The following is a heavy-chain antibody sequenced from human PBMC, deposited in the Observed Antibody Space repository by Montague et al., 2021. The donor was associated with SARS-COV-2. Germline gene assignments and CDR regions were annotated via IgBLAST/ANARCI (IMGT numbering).Heavy chain of an antibody. CDR2: XDWNDDK. V-gene: IGHV2-5*01. Sequence: PALVKPTQTLTLTCNFSGFSLSTSGMGVGWIRQSPGKALEWLAPXDWNDDKRYSTSLKTRLTLTKDTSKNQVVLTMTNMDPVDTATYYCIQWDSVASGPYYFDHWGQGTLVTVSS. CDR1: GFSLSTSGMG. J-gene: IGHJ4*02. CDR3: IQWDSVASGPYYFDH. D-gene: IGHD1-26*01.